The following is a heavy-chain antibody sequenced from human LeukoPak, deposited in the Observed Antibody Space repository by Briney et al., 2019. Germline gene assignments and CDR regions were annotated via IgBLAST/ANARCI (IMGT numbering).Heavy chain of an antibody. CDR3: ARARANGYLDY. D-gene: IGHD1-1*01. CDR1: GFTFSDYY. V-gene: IGHV3-11*01. CDR2: ISSSGGIV. Sequence: GGSLRLSCAASGFTFSDYYMSWIRQAPGKGLEWISYISSSGGIVHNADSVKGRFTISRDNAKNSLYLQMNSLRAEDTAVYYCARARANGYLDYWGQGTLVTVSS. J-gene: IGHJ4*02.